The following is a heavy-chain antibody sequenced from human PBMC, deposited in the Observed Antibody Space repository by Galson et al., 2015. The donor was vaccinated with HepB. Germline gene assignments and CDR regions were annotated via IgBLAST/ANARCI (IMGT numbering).Heavy chain of an antibody. CDR3: AKEGAVAGGFDY. V-gene: IGHV3-23*01. J-gene: IGHJ4*02. Sequence: SLRLSCAASGFTFSSYAMTWVRQAPGKGLEWVSAIRGSGGSTHYADSVKGRFTISRDNTKNTLYLQMNSLRAEDTAVYFCAKEGAVAGGFDYWGQGTLVTVSS. D-gene: IGHD6-19*01. CDR1: GFTFSSYA. CDR2: IRGSGGST.